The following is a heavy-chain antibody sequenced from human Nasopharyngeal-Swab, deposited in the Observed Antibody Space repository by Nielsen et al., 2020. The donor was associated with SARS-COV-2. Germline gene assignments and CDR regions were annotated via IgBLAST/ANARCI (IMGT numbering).Heavy chain of an antibody. Sequence: GGSLRLSCAASGFTFSSYAMSWVRQAPGKGLEWVSAISGSGGSTYYADSVKGRFTISRDNSKNTLYLQMNSLRAEDTAVYYCAKDHRGRYRSIPIFPEGYYYMDVWGKGTTVTVSS. J-gene: IGHJ6*03. CDR3: AKDHRGRYRSIPIFPEGYYYMDV. V-gene: IGHV3-23*01. CDR2: ISGSGGST. D-gene: IGHD3-9*01. CDR1: GFTFSSYA.